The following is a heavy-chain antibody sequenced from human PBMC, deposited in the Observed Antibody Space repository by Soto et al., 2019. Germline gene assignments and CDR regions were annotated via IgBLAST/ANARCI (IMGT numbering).Heavy chain of an antibody. V-gene: IGHV5-10-1*01. CDR1: GYSFTSYW. D-gene: IGHD5-12*01. Sequence: GESLKISCKGSGYSFTSYWISWVRQMPGKGLEWMGRIDPSDSYTNYSPSFQGHVTISADKSISTAYLQWSSLKASDTAMYYCARLVGYSGYDPTRSWFDPWGQGTLVTVSS. J-gene: IGHJ5*02. CDR3: ARLVGYSGYDPTRSWFDP. CDR2: IDPSDSYT.